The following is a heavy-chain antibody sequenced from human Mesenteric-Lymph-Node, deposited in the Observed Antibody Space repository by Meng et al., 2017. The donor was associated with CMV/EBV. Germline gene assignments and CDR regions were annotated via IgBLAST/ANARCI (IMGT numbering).Heavy chain of an antibody. J-gene: IGHJ4*02. V-gene: IGHV3-53*01. CDR2: SWNGGTI. D-gene: IGHD3-3*01. Sequence: GGSLRLSCAASGFAVKTNYMTWVRQAPGQGLEWVSGISWNGGTIGYADPVKGRFTISRNNSRNTVYFHMSSLRAEDTAVYYCAKAKEVLEWLVCAHDYWGQGTLVTVSS. CDR3: AKAKEVLEWLVCAHDY. CDR1: GFAVKTNY.